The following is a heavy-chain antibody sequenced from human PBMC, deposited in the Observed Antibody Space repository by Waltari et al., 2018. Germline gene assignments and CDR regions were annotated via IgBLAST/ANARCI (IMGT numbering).Heavy chain of an antibody. CDR3: ARVLGYKAAAGTCVEYFQH. Sequence: VESVLSGAGVRQPGPSFNVWCPASGSTFPRYYLHWLRPAHGPGFEWMGWINPNRGGTNYAQKCQGRVTMTRDTSISTAYMELSRLRSDDTAVYYCARVLGYKAAAGTCVEYFQHWGQGTLVTVSS. CDR1: GSTFPRYY. J-gene: IGHJ1*01. D-gene: IGHD6-13*01. V-gene: IGHV1-2*02. CDR2: INPNRGGT.